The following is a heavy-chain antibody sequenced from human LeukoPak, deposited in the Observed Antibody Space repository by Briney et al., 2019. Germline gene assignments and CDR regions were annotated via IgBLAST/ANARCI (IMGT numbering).Heavy chain of an antibody. J-gene: IGHJ5*02. V-gene: IGHV3-23*01. CDR3: AKGSGINHYHWIDP. Sequence: PGRSLRLSCAASGFTFSSYGMHWVRQAPGKGLEWVSGISGGGGSTYYADSVNGRFTISRDNSKNTLYLQMDSLRAEDTALYYCAKGSGINHYHWIDPWGQGTLVTVSS. CDR1: GFTFSSYG. CDR2: ISGGGGST. D-gene: IGHD1-14*01.